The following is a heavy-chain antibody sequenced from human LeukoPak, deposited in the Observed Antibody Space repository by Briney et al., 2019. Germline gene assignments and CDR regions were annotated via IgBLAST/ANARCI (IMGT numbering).Heavy chain of an antibody. J-gene: IGHJ4*02. CDR3: ARALSHYYGSGSYYNVALVC. CDR1: GYTFTGYY. Sequence: ASVKVSCKASGYTFTGYYMHWVRQAPGQGLEWMGWINPNSGGTNYAQKFQGRVTMTRDTSISTAYMELSRLRSDDTAVYYCARALSHYYGSGSYYNVALVCWGQGTLVTVSS. CDR2: INPNSGGT. V-gene: IGHV1-2*02. D-gene: IGHD3-10*01.